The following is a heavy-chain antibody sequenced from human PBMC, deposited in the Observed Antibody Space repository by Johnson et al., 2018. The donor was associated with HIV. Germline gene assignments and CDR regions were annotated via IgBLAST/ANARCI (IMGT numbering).Heavy chain of an antibody. CDR3: VRGGAVAPSSGFDI. D-gene: IGHD6-19*01. Sequence: EVQLVESGGGVVQPGRSLRLSCVVSGFTFSTSWMSWVRQAPGKGLGWVANINQDGVEKYYVDSVKGRFTISRDNATNSLFLQMNIVRDEDTAVYYCVRGGAVAPSSGFDIWGQGTKVTVSS. V-gene: IGHV3-7*05. CDR2: INQDGVEK. J-gene: IGHJ3*02. CDR1: GFTFSTSW.